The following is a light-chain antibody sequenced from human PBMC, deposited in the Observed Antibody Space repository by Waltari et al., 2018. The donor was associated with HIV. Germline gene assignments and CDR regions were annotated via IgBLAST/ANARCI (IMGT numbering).Light chain of an antibody. Sequence: IVLTQSPGTLSLSPGDRATLSCRARQSVSSNYLAWYQHKPGQAPRLLIYGASSRATGIPDRFSGSGSGTDFTLTISRLEPEDFAVYYCQQYGGSPYTFGQGTKLEIK. J-gene: IGKJ2*01. CDR2: GAS. CDR1: QSVSSNY. CDR3: QQYGGSPYT. V-gene: IGKV3-20*01.